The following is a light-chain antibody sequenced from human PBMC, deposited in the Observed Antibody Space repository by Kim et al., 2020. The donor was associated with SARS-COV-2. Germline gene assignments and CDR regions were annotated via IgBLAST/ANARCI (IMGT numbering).Light chain of an antibody. Sequence: QSITISCTGSSSDVGRYNYVSWYQQHPGKAPKLMIYDVSKRPSGVSNRFSGSKSGNTASLAISGLRAEDEADYYCSSYTSSSTWVFGGGTKLTVL. CDR1: SSDVGRYNY. CDR2: DVS. J-gene: IGLJ3*02. CDR3: SSYTSSSTWV. V-gene: IGLV2-14*04.